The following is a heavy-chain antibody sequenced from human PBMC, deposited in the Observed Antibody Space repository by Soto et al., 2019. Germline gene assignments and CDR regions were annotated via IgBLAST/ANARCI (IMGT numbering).Heavy chain of an antibody. CDR1: GASTVSHYH. CDR3: ALALGPTTGLDY. Sequence: QVQLQESGPGLVKPSQTLSLTCSVSGASTVSHYHWTWIRQPPGKGLEWMGYTFNTGTTSYNPALTSRLSISRDTSGNHCSLELRSVTAADTAVYYCALALGPTTGLDYWGQGTLVTVSS. D-gene: IGHD1-26*01. J-gene: IGHJ4*02. CDR2: TFNTGTT. V-gene: IGHV4-31*02.